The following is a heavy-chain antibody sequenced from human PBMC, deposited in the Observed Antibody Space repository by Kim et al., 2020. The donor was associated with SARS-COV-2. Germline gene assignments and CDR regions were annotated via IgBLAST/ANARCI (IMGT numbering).Heavy chain of an antibody. Sequence: SETLSLTCTVSGDSISNYYWSWIRQPPGKGLEWIGYVYYSGSTNYNPSLKSRVTISVDTSKNQFSLKLSSVTAADTAMYYCARVPNGWFGEYLFDYWGQGTLVTVSS. D-gene: IGHD3-10*01. V-gene: IGHV4-59*01. CDR2: VYYSGST. J-gene: IGHJ4*02. CDR1: GDSISNYY. CDR3: ARVPNGWFGEYLFDY.